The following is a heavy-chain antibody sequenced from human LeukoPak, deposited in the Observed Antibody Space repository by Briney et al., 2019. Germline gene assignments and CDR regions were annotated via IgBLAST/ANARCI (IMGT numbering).Heavy chain of an antibody. J-gene: IGHJ4*02. V-gene: IGHV3-30*18. CDR3: AKDRSGMAYHLDF. CDR1: GFTFNTYG. Sequence: GGSLRLSCAVSGFTFNTYGIHWVRQTPGKGLEWVALISYDGTKKWYADSVKGRFTISRDNSKNTLFLQMDSLRAEDTAVYYCAKDRSGMAYHLDFWGQGTLVTVSS. D-gene: IGHD1-14*01. CDR2: ISYDGTKK.